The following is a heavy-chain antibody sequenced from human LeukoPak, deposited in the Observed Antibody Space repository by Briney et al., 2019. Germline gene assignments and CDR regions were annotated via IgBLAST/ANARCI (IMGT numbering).Heavy chain of an antibody. CDR2: TYWDDDK. J-gene: IGHJ4*02. Sequence: SGPTPANPTQTLTLTFTFSGFSLSPRGVGVGWIRQPPGKALEWLALTYWDDDKRYSPSLKSRLTITKDTSKNQVVLTMTNMDPVDTATYYCAHRRGLTAMVPFDYWGQGTLVTVSS. D-gene: IGHD5-18*01. CDR1: GFSLSPRGVG. CDR3: AHRRGLTAMVPFDY. V-gene: IGHV2-5*02.